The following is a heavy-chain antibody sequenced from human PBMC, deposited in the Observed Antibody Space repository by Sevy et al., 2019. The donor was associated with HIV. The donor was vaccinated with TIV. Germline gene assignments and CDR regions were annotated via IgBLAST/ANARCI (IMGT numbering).Heavy chain of an antibody. CDR2: ISSSGSTI. J-gene: IGHJ5*02. Sequence: GGSLRLSCAASGFTFSDYYMSWIRQAPGKGLEWVSYISSSGSTIYYADSVKGRFTISGDNAKNSLYLQMNSLRAEDTAVYYCARRKWELLNNWFDPWGQGTLVTVSS. V-gene: IGHV3-11*04. D-gene: IGHD1-26*01. CDR1: GFTFSDYY. CDR3: ARRKWELLNNWFDP.